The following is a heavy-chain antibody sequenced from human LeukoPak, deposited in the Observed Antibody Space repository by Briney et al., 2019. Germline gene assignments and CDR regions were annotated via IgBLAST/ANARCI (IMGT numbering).Heavy chain of an antibody. CDR1: GYSFTSYW. Sequence: GDSLKISCKGSGYSFTSYWIGWVGQMPGKGLEWMGIIYPGDSDTRYSPSFQGQVTISADKSISTAYLHWSSLKASDTAMYYCARQHTSGAGPFDYWGQGTLVTVSS. V-gene: IGHV5-51*01. CDR2: IYPGDSDT. J-gene: IGHJ4*02. D-gene: IGHD6-19*01. CDR3: ARQHTSGAGPFDY.